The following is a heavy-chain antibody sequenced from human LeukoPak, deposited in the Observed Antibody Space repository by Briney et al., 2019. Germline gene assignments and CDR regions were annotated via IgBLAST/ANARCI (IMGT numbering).Heavy chain of an antibody. V-gene: IGHV6-1*01. D-gene: IGHD2-15*01. J-gene: IGHJ2*01. CDR2: TYYRSKWYN. CDR3: AREVAGPPYWYFDL. Sequence: SQTLSLTCAMSVDSVASNSAAWNWIRQSPSKGLQWLGRTYYRSKWYNDYAVSVKSRITINPDTSKNQFSLQLNSATPEDTAVYYCAREVAGPPYWYFDLWGRGTLVTVSS. CDR1: VDSVASNSAA.